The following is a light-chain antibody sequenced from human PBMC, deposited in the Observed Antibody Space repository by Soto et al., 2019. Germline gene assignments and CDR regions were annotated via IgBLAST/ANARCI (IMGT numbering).Light chain of an antibody. CDR3: QKSYSTPQK. CDR2: AAS. CDR1: QSISSY. V-gene: IGKV1-39*01. Sequence: DIQITHSPSSLSASVVDRVTITFRASQSISSYLNWYQQKPGKAPKLLIYAASSLQSGVPSRFSGSGSGTDFTLTISSLQPEDFATYYCQKSYSTPQKFGQGTKVDIK. J-gene: IGKJ1*01.